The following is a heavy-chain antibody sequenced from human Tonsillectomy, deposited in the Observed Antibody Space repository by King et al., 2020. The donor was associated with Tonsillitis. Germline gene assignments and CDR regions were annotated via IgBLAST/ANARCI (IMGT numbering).Heavy chain of an antibody. CDR3: ARKRPRGSQGAFDI. CDR2: IYYSGST. V-gene: IGHV4-30-4*07. D-gene: IGHD3-16*01. Sequence: QLQESGPGLVKPSQTLSLTCAVSGGSISSGGYSWSWIRQPPGKGLEWIGYIYYSGSTYYNPSLKSRVTISVDTSKNQFSLKLSSVTAADTAVYYCARKRPRGSQGAFDIWGQGTMVTVSS. CDR1: GGSISSGGYS. J-gene: IGHJ3*02.